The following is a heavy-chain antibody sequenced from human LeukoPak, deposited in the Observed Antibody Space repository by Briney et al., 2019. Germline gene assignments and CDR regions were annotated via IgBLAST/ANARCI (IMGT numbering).Heavy chain of an antibody. CDR2: ISAYNGNT. Sequence: GASVKVSCKASGYTFTSYGISWVRQAPGQGLEWMGWISAYNGNTNYAQKLQGRVTMTTDTSTCTAYMELRSLRSDDSAVHYCARDNTIFGVAYDAFDIWGQGTMVTVSS. V-gene: IGHV1-18*01. J-gene: IGHJ3*02. CDR3: ARDNTIFGVAYDAFDI. D-gene: IGHD3-3*01. CDR1: GYTFTSYG.